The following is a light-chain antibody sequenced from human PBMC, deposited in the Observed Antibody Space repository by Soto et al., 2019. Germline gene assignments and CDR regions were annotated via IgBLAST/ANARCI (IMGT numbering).Light chain of an antibody. CDR1: QSVRSSY. V-gene: IGKV3-20*01. CDR3: QQYGTSPRT. CDR2: GVS. Sequence: EIVLTQSPGTLSLSPGERATLSCRASQSVRSSYLAWYQQKLGQAPRLLIYGVSNRATGIPDRFSGSGSGTYFTLTISRLECEDFAVYYCQQYGTSPRTFGQGTKVDIK. J-gene: IGKJ1*01.